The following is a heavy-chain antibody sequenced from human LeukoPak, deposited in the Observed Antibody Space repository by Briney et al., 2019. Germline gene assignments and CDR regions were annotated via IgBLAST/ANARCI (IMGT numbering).Heavy chain of an antibody. CDR3: ARRPPFSGSFYFDS. V-gene: IGHV3-53*05. CDR2: IYSGGST. J-gene: IGHJ4*02. D-gene: IGHD1-26*01. Sequence: GGSLRLSCAASGFTVSSNYMSWVRQAPGKGLEWVSVIYSGGSTYYADSVKGRFTISRDNSKNTLYLQMNSLRAEDTAVYYCARRPPFSGSFYFDSWGQGTLVTVSS. CDR1: GFTVSSNY.